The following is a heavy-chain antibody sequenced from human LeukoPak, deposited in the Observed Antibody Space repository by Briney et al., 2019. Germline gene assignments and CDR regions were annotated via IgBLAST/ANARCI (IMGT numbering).Heavy chain of an antibody. J-gene: IGHJ4*02. CDR3: APSGNYSGYDYDFHY. CDR2: ISNDGSNK. CDR1: GVTFSSYG. V-gene: IGHV3-30*03. Sequence: GGSLRLSCAASGVTFSSYGMHWVRQAPGKGLEWVAVISNDGSNKHYADSVKGRFTISRDNSKNTLYLQMNSLRAEDTAVYYCAPSGNYSGYDYDFHYWGQGTLVTVSS. D-gene: IGHD5-12*01.